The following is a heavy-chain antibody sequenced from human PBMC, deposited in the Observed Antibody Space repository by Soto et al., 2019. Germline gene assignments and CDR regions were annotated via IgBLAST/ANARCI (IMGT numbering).Heavy chain of an antibody. Sequence: EVQLVESGGGLVQPGGSLRLSCAASGFTFSNYWMHWVRQAPGKGLVWVARIDIDGMSTTYADSVKGRFTVSGDNAKNTFYLQMTLLRAGGTAMYYCPKGGPIHMDVW. CDR1: GFTFSNYW. D-gene: IGHD2-21*01. CDR3: PKGGPIHMDV. V-gene: IGHV3-74*01. CDR2: IDIDGMST. J-gene: IGHJ6*03.